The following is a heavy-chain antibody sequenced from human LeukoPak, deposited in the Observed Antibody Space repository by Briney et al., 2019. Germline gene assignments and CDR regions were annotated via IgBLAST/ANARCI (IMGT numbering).Heavy chain of an antibody. V-gene: IGHV3-21*01. CDR2: ISSSSSYI. CDR1: GFTFSSYS. CDR3: AKASSGSYYTP. Sequence: GGSLRLSCAASGFTFSSYSMNWVRQAPGKGLEWVSSISSSSSYIYYADSAKGRFTISRDNAKNSLYLQMNSLRAEDTAVYYCAKASSGSYYTPWGQGTLVTVSS. D-gene: IGHD1-26*01. J-gene: IGHJ5*02.